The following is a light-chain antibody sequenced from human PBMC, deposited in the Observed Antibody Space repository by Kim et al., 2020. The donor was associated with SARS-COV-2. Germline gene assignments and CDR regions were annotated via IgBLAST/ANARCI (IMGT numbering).Light chain of an antibody. CDR1: QSLVHSDGNTY. Sequence: DVVMTQSPLSLPVTLGQPASISCRSSQSLVHSDGNTYLSWFQQRPGQSPRRLIYKVSNRDSGVPDRFSGSGSGTDFTLKISRVEAEDVGVYYCMQGTHWPPTFGGGTKLEI. V-gene: IGKV2-30*02. J-gene: IGKJ4*01. CDR2: KVS. CDR3: MQGTHWPPT.